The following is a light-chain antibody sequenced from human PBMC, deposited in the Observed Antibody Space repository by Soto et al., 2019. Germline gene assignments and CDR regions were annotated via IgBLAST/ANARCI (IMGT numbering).Light chain of an antibody. CDR2: AAS. CDR3: QQYNSYPCT. J-gene: IGKJ1*01. Sequence: EIHMTQSPSTLSASVGDRVAITCRASQSRRSWLAWYQQKPGRAPKLLISAASSLDSGVPSRFSGSGSGTEFTRTISSLQPDDFAKLYCQQYNSYPCTFGQGTKVEIK. CDR1: QSRRSW. V-gene: IGKV1-5*01.